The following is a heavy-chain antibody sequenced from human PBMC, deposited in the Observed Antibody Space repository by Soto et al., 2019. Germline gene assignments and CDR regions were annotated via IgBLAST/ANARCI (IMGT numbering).Heavy chain of an antibody. D-gene: IGHD2-15*01. V-gene: IGHV3-30-3*01. CDR2: ISSDGSNK. CDR3: ARDQVEMATAFDD. CDR1: GFTFSSYT. J-gene: IGHJ4*02. Sequence: GGSLRLSCAASGFTFSSYTMHWVRQAPGQGLEWMAVISSDGSNKYYADSVKGRFTISRDNSKNTLYLQMNSLRAEDTAVYFCARDQVEMATAFDDWGQGTLVTGSS.